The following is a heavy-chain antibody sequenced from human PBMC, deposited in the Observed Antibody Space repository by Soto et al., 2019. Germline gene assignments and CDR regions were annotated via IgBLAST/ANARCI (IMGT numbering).Heavy chain of an antibody. CDR3: ARGQEVWWNEGPLGLHDLDI. CDR2: MNPNSGNT. V-gene: IGHV1-8*01. J-gene: IGHJ6*02. CDR1: GYTFTSYD. Sequence: ASVKVSCKASGYTFTSYDINWVRQATGQGLEWMGWMNPNSGNTGYAQKFQGRITMTRNTSIDTAYMELSSLRFDDTAAYYCARGQEVWWNEGPLGLHDLDIWGQGTTVTVSS. D-gene: IGHD1-1*01.